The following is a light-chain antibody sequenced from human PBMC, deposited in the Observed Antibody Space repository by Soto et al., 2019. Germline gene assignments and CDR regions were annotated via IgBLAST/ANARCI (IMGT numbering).Light chain of an antibody. V-gene: IGLV2-14*03. CDR2: DVS. Sequence: QSALTQPASVSGSPGQSITISCTGTSSDVGGYNYVSWYQHHPGEAPKLMIYDVSNRPSGVSNRFSGSKSGNTASLTISALQPEDEADYYCSSYTTSNTRQIVFGTGTKVTVL. CDR1: SSDVGGYNY. CDR3: SSYTTSNTRQIV. J-gene: IGLJ1*01.